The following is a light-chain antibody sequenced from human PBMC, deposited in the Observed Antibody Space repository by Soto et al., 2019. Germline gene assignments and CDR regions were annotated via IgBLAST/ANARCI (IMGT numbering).Light chain of an antibody. V-gene: IGKV1-17*01. CDR1: QGIRNE. CDR3: QHYNSYSEA. Sequence: IQMTQSPSSLSASVGDRVTITCRATQGIRNELGWYQQKPGKAPKLLIYAASTLQSGVPSRFRGSGSGTEFTLTISSLKPDDFETYYCQHYNSYSEAFGQGTKVDIK. J-gene: IGKJ1*01. CDR2: AAS.